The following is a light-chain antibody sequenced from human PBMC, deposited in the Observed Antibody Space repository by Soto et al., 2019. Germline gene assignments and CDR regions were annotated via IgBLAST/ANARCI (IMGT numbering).Light chain of an antibody. V-gene: IGLV2-8*01. J-gene: IGLJ2*01. CDR2: EVT. CDR1: SSDVGGYNY. CDR3: SSYACSNNLV. Sequence: QSALTQPPSASGSPGQSVTISCTGTSSDVGGYNYVSWYRQHPGKAPKLMIYEVTKRPSGVPDRFSGSKSGNTASLTVSGLQAEDEADYYCSSYACSNNLVFGGGTKLTVL.